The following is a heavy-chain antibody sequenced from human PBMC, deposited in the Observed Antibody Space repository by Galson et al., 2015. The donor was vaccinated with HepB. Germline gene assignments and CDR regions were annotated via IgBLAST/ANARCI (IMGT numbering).Heavy chain of an antibody. Sequence: SLRLSCAASGFTFSSYAMSWVRQAPGKGLEWVSGITNNGGGPYYADSVKGRFTISRDNSKNTLYLQMNSLGADDTAVYYCAKGNHYCTSTSCYIKDAYDIWGHGTMVTVSS. V-gene: IGHV3-23*01. J-gene: IGHJ3*02. D-gene: IGHD2-2*01. CDR2: ITNNGGGP. CDR1: GFTFSSYA. CDR3: AKGNHYCTSTSCYIKDAYDI.